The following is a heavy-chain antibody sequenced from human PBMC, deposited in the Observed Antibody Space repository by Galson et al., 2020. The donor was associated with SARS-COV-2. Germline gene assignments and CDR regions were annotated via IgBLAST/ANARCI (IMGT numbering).Heavy chain of an antibody. CDR3: AREVRSSNNDAFDI. CDR1: GFTFSDYY. Sequence: NSGGSLRLSCAASGFTFSDYYMSWIRQAPGKGPEWVSYISSSGNTIYYADSVKGRFTMSRDNAKNSLYLQMNSLRAEDTAVYYCAREVRSSNNDAFDIWGQGTMFTVSS. J-gene: IGHJ3*02. V-gene: IGHV3-11*04. D-gene: IGHD6-13*01. CDR2: ISSSGNTI.